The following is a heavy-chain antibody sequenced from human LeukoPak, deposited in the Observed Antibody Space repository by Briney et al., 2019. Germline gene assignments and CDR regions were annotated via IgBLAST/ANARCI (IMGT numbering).Heavy chain of an antibody. J-gene: IGHJ6*03. CDR3: AKGIRQLGNYYYYMDV. D-gene: IGHD7-27*01. CDR2: ISGSGGST. Sequence: PGGSLRLSCAASGFTFSSYAMSWVRQAPGKGLEWVSAISGSGGSTYYADSVKGRFTMSRDNPKNMLYLQMNSLRAEDTALYYCAKGIRQLGNYYYYMDVWGKGTTVTVPS. CDR1: GFTFSSYA. V-gene: IGHV3-23*01.